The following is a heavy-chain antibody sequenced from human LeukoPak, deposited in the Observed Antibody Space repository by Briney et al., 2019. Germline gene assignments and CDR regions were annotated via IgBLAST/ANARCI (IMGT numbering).Heavy chain of an antibody. Sequence: PGGSLRLSCAASGFTFSSYAMTWVRQAPGKGLEWVSAISGSGGNTFYADSVKGRFTISRDNSKSTLSLQMNSLRAEDTAVYYCAKEMGVVLMVYALDYWGQGNLVTVSS. CDR2: ISGSGGNT. V-gene: IGHV3-23*01. CDR3: AKEMGVVLMVYALDY. CDR1: GFTFSSYA. J-gene: IGHJ4*02. D-gene: IGHD2-8*01.